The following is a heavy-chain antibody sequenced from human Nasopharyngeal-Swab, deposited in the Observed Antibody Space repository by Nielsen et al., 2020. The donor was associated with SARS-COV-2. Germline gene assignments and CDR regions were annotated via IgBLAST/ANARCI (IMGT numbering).Heavy chain of an antibody. CDR3: ARLGYCSSTSCPYNWFDP. CDR2: IDPSDSYT. D-gene: IGHD2-2*01. Sequence: GESLKISCKGSGYSFTSYWISWVRQMPGKGLEWMGRIDPSDSYTNYSPSFQGHVTISADKSISTAYLQWSSLKASDTAMYYCARLGYCSSTSCPYNWFDPWGQGTPVTVSS. CDR1: GYSFTSYW. V-gene: IGHV5-10-1*01. J-gene: IGHJ5*02.